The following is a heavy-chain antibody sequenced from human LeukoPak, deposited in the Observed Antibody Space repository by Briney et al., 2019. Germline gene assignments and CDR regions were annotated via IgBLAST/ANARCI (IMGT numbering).Heavy chain of an antibody. CDR3: ARVAGSGSSNWFDP. CDR1: GCSRRTPGMR. V-gene: IGHV2-70*04. CDR2: IALDGDK. D-gene: IGHD3-10*01. Sequence: GPTLAKPTPTFTLTCTSSGCSRRTPGMRVSWVRQTPGKGLEWFEPIALDGDKFYSTSLKTRLTISKGTSKNQVVLTTTNMDPVDTATYYCARVAGSGSSNWFDPWGQGTLVTVSS. J-gene: IGHJ5*02.